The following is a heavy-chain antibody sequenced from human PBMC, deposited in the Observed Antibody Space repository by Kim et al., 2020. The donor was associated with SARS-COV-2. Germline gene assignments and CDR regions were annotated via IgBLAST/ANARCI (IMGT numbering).Heavy chain of an antibody. CDR3: ANGYYYDSSGYLS. Sequence: GGSLRLSCAASGFTFSSYAMSWVRQAPGKGLEWVSAISGSGGSTYYADSVNGRFTISRDNSKNTLYLQMNSLRAEDTAVYYCANGYYYDSSGYLSWGQGTLVTVSS. V-gene: IGHV3-23*01. D-gene: IGHD3-22*01. CDR1: GFTFSSYA. CDR2: ISGSGGST. J-gene: IGHJ4*02.